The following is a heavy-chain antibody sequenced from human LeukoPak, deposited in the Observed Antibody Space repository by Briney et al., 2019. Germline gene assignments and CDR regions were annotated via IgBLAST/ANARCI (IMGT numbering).Heavy chain of an antibody. Sequence: RGSLRPPCAAPALTFSSNYMSWARQAPGKGLEWVSVIYSCGSTYYAGSVKGRFTISRDNSNSTLYLQMNSLRAEDTAVYYCARGSSTRAIWSTDDYMDVWGKGTTVTVSS. CDR3: ARGSSTRAIWSTDDYMDV. J-gene: IGHJ6*03. V-gene: IGHV3-53*01. D-gene: IGHD2-2*01. CDR2: IYSCGST. CDR1: ALTFSSNY.